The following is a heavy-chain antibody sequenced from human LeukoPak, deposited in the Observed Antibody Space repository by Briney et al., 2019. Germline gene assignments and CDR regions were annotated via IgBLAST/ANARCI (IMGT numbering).Heavy chain of an antibody. Sequence: GGSLRLSCAASGFTFGSYAMSWVRQAPGKGLEWVSTISGSGGTTYYADSVKGQFTISRDNSKNTLYLQMNSLRAEDTAVYYCAKPRDIVATISALYWGQGTLVTVSS. J-gene: IGHJ4*02. D-gene: IGHD5-12*01. CDR3: AKPRDIVATISALY. V-gene: IGHV3-23*01. CDR1: GFTFGSYA. CDR2: ISGSGGTT.